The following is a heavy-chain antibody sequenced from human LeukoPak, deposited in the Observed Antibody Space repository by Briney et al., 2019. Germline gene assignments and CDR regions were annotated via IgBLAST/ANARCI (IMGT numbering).Heavy chain of an antibody. Sequence: PGGSLRLSCAASGFTFSTYAMHWVRQAPGKGLGWVAVISYDGTNKYYADSVKGRFTISRDNSKNTLYLQMNSLRPEDTAVYYCARVDSGVDYWGQGTLVTVSS. D-gene: IGHD5-12*01. J-gene: IGHJ4*02. CDR2: ISYDGTNK. CDR3: ARVDSGVDY. CDR1: GFTFSTYA. V-gene: IGHV3-30-3*01.